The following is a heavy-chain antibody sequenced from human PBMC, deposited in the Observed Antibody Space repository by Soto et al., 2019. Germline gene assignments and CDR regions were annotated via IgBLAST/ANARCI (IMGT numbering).Heavy chain of an antibody. Sequence: SETLSLTCTVSGGSISSGGYYWSWIRQHPGKGLEWIGYIYYSGSTYYNPSLKSRVTISVDTSKNQFSLKLSSVTAADTAVYYCATALLGTQKFCGEVEPFDYWGQRTLDTVSS. D-gene: IGHD1-26*01. CDR3: ATALLGTQKFCGEVEPFDY. J-gene: IGHJ4*02. V-gene: IGHV4-31*03. CDR2: IYYSGST. CDR1: GGSISSGGYY.